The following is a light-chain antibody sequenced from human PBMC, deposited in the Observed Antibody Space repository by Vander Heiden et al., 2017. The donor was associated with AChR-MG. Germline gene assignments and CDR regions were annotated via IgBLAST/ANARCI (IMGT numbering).Light chain of an antibody. J-gene: IGKJ1*01. CDR1: QKITSSN. CDR3: QQYDISPRT. CDR2: GAS. Sequence: EIVLTQSPGTLSLSPGERVTLSCRASQKITSSNLAWYQQKPGRAPRLLISGASTRATGIPERFSGSGSGTDFTLTISRLEPEDCAVYYCQQYDISPRTFGQGTKVEIK. V-gene: IGKV3-20*01.